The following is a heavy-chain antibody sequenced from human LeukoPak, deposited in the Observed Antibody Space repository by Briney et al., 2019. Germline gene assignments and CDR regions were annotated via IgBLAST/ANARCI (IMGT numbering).Heavy chain of an antibody. CDR3: ARDRVIVATLNYYYYYGMDV. D-gene: IGHD5-12*01. V-gene: IGHV3-53*01. J-gene: IGHJ6*02. CDR1: GFTVSSNY. Sequence: GGSLRLSCAASGFTVSSNYMSWVRQAPGKGLEWVSVTYSSGSTYYADSVKGRFTISRDNSKNTLYLQMNSLRADDTAVYYCARDRVIVATLNYYYYYGMDVWGQGTTVTVSS. CDR2: TYSSGST.